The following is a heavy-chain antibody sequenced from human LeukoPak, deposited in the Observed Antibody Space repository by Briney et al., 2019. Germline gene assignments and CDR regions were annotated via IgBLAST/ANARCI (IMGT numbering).Heavy chain of an antibody. CDR2: IYHSGST. V-gene: IGHV4-38-2*02. CDR3: ARARSNSGSTGLFDY. D-gene: IGHD1-26*01. J-gene: IGHJ4*02. CDR1: GYSISSGYY. Sequence: PSETLSLTCTVSGYSISSGYYWGWIRQPPGKGLEWIGSIYHSGSTYYNPSLKSRVTISVDTSKNQFSLKLSSVTAADTAVYYCARARSNSGSTGLFDYWGQGTLVTVSS.